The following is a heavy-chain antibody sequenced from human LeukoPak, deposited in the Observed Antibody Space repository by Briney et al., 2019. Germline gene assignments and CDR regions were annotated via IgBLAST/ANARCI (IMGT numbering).Heavy chain of an antibody. J-gene: IGHJ6*02. CDR2: INPSGGST. V-gene: IGHV1-46*01. CDR3: ARDHPIYYYGMDV. Sequence: GASVKVSCKASGYTFTSYYMHWVRQAPGQGLEGMGIINPSGGSTSYAQKFQGRVTMTRDTSTSTVYMELSSLRSEDTAVYYCARDHPIYYYGMDVWGQGTTVTVSS. CDR1: GYTFTSYY.